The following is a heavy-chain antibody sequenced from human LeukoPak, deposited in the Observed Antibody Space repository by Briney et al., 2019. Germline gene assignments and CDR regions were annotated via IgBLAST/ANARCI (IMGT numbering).Heavy chain of an antibody. J-gene: IGHJ4*02. D-gene: IGHD3-16*02. CDR2: IYTRGST. CDR1: GGSISSGSYY. Sequence: SQTLSLTCTVSGGSISSGSYYWSWIRQPAGKGLEWIGRIYTRGSTNYNPSLKSRVTISVDTSKNQFSLKLSSVTAADTAVYYCARDHYDYVWGSYRYSDYWGQGTLVTVSS. CDR3: ARDHYDYVWGSYRYSDY. V-gene: IGHV4-61*02.